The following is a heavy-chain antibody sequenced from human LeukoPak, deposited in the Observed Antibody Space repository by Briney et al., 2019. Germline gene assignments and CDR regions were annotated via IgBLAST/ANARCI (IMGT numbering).Heavy chain of an antibody. CDR1: GGSISSYY. Sequence: SETLSLTCTVSGGSISSYYWSWIRQPAGKGLEWIGRIYTSGSTNYNASLKSRVSMSVNTSKNQFSLKLSSVTAADTAVFYCARENSGSYREFDYWGQGTLVTVSS. CDR3: ARENSGSYREFDY. D-gene: IGHD1-26*01. V-gene: IGHV4-4*07. J-gene: IGHJ4*02. CDR2: IYTSGST.